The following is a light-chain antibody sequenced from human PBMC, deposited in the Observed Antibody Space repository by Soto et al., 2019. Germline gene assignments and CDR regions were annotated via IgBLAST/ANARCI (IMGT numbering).Light chain of an antibody. CDR2: GAS. CDR3: QQYNNAPLT. J-gene: IGKJ3*01. V-gene: IGKV3-15*01. Sequence: EIVLTQSPVTLSVSPGERATLSCRASQSVSSNLAWYQQKPGQAPRLLIYGASSRATGIPARFSGSGSGTDFTLTISSLQPEDFAPYYCQQYNNAPLTFGHGTKVDIK. CDR1: QSVSSN.